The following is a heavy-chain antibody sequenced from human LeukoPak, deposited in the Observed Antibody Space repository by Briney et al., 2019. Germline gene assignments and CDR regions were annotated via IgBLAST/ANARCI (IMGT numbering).Heavy chain of an antibody. Sequence: SETLSLTCTVSGASVSSASYWTWIRPPPGKGVEWIAHIYNGVNTNYNPSLKSRVTISVDTSKNQFSLRLNSVTAADTAVYYCARSRAFNSGAFDPWGQGSLVTVSS. V-gene: IGHV4-61*01. CDR2: IYNGVNT. CDR3: ARSRAFNSGAFDP. J-gene: IGHJ5*02. D-gene: IGHD1-26*01. CDR1: GASVSSASY.